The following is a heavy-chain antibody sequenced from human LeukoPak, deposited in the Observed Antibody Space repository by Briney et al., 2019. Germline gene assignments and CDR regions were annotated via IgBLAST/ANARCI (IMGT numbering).Heavy chain of an antibody. Sequence: SETLPLTCTVSGGSISSSSYYWGWIRQPPGKGLEWIGSIHYSGSTYYNPSLKSRVTISVDTSKNQFSLKLSSVTAADTAVYYCARVLILEWLITDYWGQGTLVTVSS. V-gene: IGHV4-39*07. CDR3: ARVLILEWLITDY. CDR2: IHYSGST. CDR1: GGSISSSSYY. J-gene: IGHJ4*02. D-gene: IGHD3-3*01.